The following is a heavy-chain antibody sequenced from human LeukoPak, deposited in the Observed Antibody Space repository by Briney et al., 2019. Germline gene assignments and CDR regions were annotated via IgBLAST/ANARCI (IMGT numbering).Heavy chain of an antibody. CDR3: ARYYDSSGYDHDY. J-gene: IGHJ4*02. CDR2: ISTYNGNT. CDR1: NYTFTSYA. V-gene: IGHV1-18*01. D-gene: IGHD3-22*01. Sequence: PRASVKVSCKASNYTFTSYAISWLRQAPGQGLEWMGWISTYNGNTDYVKKLQGRVTMTTDTSTSTAYMELRSLRSDDTAVYYCARYYDSSGYDHDYWGQGTLVTVSS.